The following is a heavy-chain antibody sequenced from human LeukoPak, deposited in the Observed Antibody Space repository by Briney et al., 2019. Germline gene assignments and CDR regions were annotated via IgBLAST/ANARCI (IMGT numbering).Heavy chain of an antibody. CDR3: AGQGVATAIDY. V-gene: IGHV4-4*07. CDR2: ISASGNT. Sequence: PSETLSLTCTVSGGSISNYYWSWIRQPAGKELEWIGRISASGNTNYNPSLKSRVTMSVDTSMNLFALKLSSVTAADTAVYYCAGQGVATAIDYWGQGTLVTVSS. D-gene: IGHD2-21*02. CDR1: GGSISNYY. J-gene: IGHJ4*02.